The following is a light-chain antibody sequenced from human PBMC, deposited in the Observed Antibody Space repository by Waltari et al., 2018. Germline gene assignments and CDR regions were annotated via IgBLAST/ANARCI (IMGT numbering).Light chain of an antibody. CDR2: SIV. V-gene: IGLV1-44*01. J-gene: IGLJ3*02. CDR1: RSNIAGNT. CDR3: ATWDDSLNGVV. Sequence: QSVLAQPPSVSGAPGQRVTIPCSGSRSNIAGNTIHWYQKVPGVAPKLLHYSIVERPSGVPYRFSGAKSDTSAALAIIGLQSYEEADYYCATWDDSLNGVVFGGGTNLTVL.